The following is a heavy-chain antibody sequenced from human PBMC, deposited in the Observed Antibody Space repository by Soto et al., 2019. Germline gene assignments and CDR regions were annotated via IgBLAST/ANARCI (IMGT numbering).Heavy chain of an antibody. Sequence: QVQLQESGPGLVKPSQTLSLTCTVSGGSISSGGYYWSWIRQHPGKGLEWIGYIYYSGSTYYNQSLKSRVTIAVDTSKNQFSLKLSSVTAADTAVYYFARGVLRFLEWLEWGQGTLVTVSS. J-gene: IGHJ4*02. CDR2: IYYSGST. CDR3: ARGVLRFLEWLE. V-gene: IGHV4-31*03. D-gene: IGHD3-3*01. CDR1: GGSISSGGYY.